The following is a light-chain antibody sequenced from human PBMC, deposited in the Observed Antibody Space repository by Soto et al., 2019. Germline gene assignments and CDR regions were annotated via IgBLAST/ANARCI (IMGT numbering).Light chain of an antibody. CDR2: AAS. CDR3: QQSYSNPP. CDR1: QSISSY. V-gene: IGKV1-39*01. J-gene: IGKJ4*01. Sequence: DIQLTQSPSSLSASVGDRVTITCRASQSISSYLNWYQQKPGKSHKLLIYAASSLQSGVPSRFSGTGSGTDLTLTISSLQPEAFTTYYCQQSYSNPPFGAGTKVEIK.